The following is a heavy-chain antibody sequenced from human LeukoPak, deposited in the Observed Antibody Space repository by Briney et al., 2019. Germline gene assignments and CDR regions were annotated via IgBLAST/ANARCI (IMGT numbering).Heavy chain of an antibody. Sequence: ASVKVSCKASGYTFTGYYMHWVRQAPGQGLEWMGWINPNSGGTNYAQKFQGRVTMTRDTSISTAYMELSRLRSDDTAVYCCARGRAVAGRLAPFDPWGQGTLVTVSS. CDR1: GYTFTGYY. V-gene: IGHV1-2*02. J-gene: IGHJ5*02. CDR2: INPNSGGT. CDR3: ARGRAVAGRLAPFDP. D-gene: IGHD6-19*01.